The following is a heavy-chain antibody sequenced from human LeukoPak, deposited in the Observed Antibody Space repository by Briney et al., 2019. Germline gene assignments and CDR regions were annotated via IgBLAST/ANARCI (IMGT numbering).Heavy chain of an antibody. CDR2: IYYSGST. J-gene: IGHJ4*02. CDR1: GGSVSSSSHY. D-gene: IGHD1-26*01. Sequence: SETLSLTCTVSGGSVSSSSHYWGWIRQPPGKGLEWIGSIYYSGSTYYNPSLKSRVTTPIDTSKNQFSLKLSSVTAADTAVYYCARLDWATVYFDYWGQGTLVTVSS. CDR3: ARLDWATVYFDY. V-gene: IGHV4-39*01.